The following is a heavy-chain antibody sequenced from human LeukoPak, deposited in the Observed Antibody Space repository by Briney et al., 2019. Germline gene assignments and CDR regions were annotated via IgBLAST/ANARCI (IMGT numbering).Heavy chain of an antibody. CDR2: FYTSGST. CDR3: AREVGVGLDWFDP. D-gene: IGHD3-10*01. Sequence: NPSQTLSLTCTVSGGSISSGSYYWSWIRQPAGQGLEWIGRFYTSGSTNYNPSLKSRVTISVDTSKNEFSLQLRSVTAADTAVYYCAREVGVGLDWFDPWGQGTLLTVSS. J-gene: IGHJ5*02. CDR1: GGSISSGSYY. V-gene: IGHV4-61*02.